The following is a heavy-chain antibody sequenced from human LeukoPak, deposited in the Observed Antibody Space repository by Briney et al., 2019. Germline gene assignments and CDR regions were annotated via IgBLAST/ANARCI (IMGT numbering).Heavy chain of an antibody. CDR2: INPDGSST. Sequence: GGSLRLSCAASGFTFSTYWMHWVRQAPGEGLVWVSRINPDGSSTSYADSVKGRFTISRDNAKNTLYLQMNSLRAEDTAVYYCGRDNWGSLDYWGQGTLVTVSS. V-gene: IGHV3-74*01. CDR1: GFTFSTYW. CDR3: GRDNWGSLDY. D-gene: IGHD7-27*01. J-gene: IGHJ4*02.